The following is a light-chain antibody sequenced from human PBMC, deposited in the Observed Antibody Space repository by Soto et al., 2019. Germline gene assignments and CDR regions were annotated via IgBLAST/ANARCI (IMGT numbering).Light chain of an antibody. J-gene: IGKJ2*01. V-gene: IGKV4-1*01. Sequence: DIVMTQSPDSLAVSLGERATINCKSSQSVLYSSNNKNYLAWYQQKPGQPPKLLIYWASPRESGVPYRFSGSGSGTDFSLTISSLQAEDVAVYYCQQYYSIPFTFGQGTKLEIK. CDR3: QQYYSIPFT. CDR1: QSVLYSSNNKNY. CDR2: WAS.